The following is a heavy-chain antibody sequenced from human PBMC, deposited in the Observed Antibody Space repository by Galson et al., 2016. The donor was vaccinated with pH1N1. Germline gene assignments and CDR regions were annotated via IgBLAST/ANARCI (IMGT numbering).Heavy chain of an antibody. CDR1: GLVYSDYW. CDR3: VRAVGGAEAH. D-gene: IGHD1-26*01. CDR2: INQHGSKI. J-gene: IGHJ4*02. Sequence: SLRLSCAASGLVYSDYWMTWVRQAPGKGLEWVGNINQHGSKINYGDSVKGRFTISRDYSKNSLYLQMNSLRAEDTAMYYCVRAVGGAEAHWGQGTLVTVSS. V-gene: IGHV3-7*01.